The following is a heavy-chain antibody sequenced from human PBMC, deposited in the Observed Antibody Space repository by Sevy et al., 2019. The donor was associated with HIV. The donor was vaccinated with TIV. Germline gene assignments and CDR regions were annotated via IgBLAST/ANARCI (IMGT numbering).Heavy chain of an antibody. CDR2: IWYDGSNK. J-gene: IGHJ4*02. CDR1: GFTFSSYG. D-gene: IGHD3-16*02. CDR3: ARDGMITFGGVIAKYFDY. Sequence: GGSRRLSCAASGFTFSSYGMHWVRQAPGKGLEWVAVIWYDGSNKYYADSVKGRFTISRDNSKNTLYLQMNSLRAEDTAVYYCARDGMITFGGVIAKYFDYWGQGTLVTVSS. V-gene: IGHV3-33*01.